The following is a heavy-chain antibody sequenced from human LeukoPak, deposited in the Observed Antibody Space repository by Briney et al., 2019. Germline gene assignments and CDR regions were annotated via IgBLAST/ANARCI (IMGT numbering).Heavy chain of an antibody. CDR3: AKDTPTTGYHLDS. D-gene: IGHD1-1*01. J-gene: IGHJ4*02. CDR2: IRYDGSDK. V-gene: IGHV3-30*02. Sequence: GGSLRLSSAASGFTLRGYGMHWVRQAPGKGLEWVAFIRYDGSDKSYADSVEGRFTISRDNSENTLYLQINSLRVEDTAVYYCAKDTPTTGYHLDSWSQGTLVTVSS. CDR1: GFTLRGYG.